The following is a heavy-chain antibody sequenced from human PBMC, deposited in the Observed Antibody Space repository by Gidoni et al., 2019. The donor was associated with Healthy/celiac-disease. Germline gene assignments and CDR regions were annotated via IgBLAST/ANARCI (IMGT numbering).Heavy chain of an antibody. D-gene: IGHD3-10*01. V-gene: IGHV4-34*01. CDR1: GGSFSGYY. CDR3: ARGSGRYQTIVY. CDR2: INHSGST. Sequence: QVQLQQWGAGLLKTSETPSPTCAVYGGSFSGYYWSWNRQPPGKGLEWIGEINHSGSTNYNPSLKRRVTISVDTSKIQFSLKLSSVTAADTAVYYCARGSGRYQTIVYWGQGTLVTVSS. J-gene: IGHJ4*02.